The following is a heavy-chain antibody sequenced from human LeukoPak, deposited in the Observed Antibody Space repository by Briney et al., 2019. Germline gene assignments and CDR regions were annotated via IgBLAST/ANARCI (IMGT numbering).Heavy chain of an antibody. CDR2: IRYDGSNK. J-gene: IGHJ5*02. Sequence: GGSLRLSCAASGFTFSSYGMHWVRQAPGKGLEWVAFIRYDGSNKYYADSVKGRFTISRDNSKNTLYLQMNSLRAEDTAVYYCAKGWLSYYYDSSGYYNVDNWFDPCGQGTLVTVSS. CDR3: AKGWLSYYYDSSGYYNVDNWFDP. V-gene: IGHV3-30*02. D-gene: IGHD3-22*01. CDR1: GFTFSSYG.